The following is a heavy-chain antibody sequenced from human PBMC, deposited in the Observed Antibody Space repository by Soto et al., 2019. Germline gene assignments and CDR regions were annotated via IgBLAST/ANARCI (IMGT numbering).Heavy chain of an antibody. V-gene: IGHV1-69*02. CDR2: IVPILGIP. CDR1: GGTFSSYT. CDR3: AGMRGSYGMDV. Sequence: QVQLVQSGAEVKKPGSSVKVSCKASGGTFSSYTITWVRQAPGQGLEWMGRIVPILGIPNYAQKFQGRVRIPADKSTSTAYMELSSLRSEDTAAFYCAGMRGSYGMDVCGQGTTVTVSS. D-gene: IGHD1-1*01. J-gene: IGHJ6*02.